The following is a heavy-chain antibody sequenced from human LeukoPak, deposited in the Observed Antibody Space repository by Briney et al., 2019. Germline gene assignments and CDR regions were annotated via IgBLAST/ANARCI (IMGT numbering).Heavy chain of an antibody. CDR1: GGSISSSSYY. CDR2: IYYSGST. Sequence: KPSETLSLTCTVSGGSISSSSYYWGWIRQPPGKGLEWIGSIYYSGSTYYNPSLKSRVTISVDTSKNQFSLKLSSVTAADTAVYYCARGYGEYYYDSSGPPGYWGQGTLVTVSS. J-gene: IGHJ4*02. CDR3: ARGYGEYYYDSSGPPGY. D-gene: IGHD3-22*01. V-gene: IGHV4-39*07.